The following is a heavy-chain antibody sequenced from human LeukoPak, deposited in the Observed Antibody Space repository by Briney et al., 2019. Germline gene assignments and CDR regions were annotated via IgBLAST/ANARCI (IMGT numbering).Heavy chain of an antibody. V-gene: IGHV4-39*01. CDR3: ARRSHCTGGSCPSV. J-gene: IGHJ6*02. CDR2: IYVDGRT. Sequence: PSETLSLTCTISGDSIGSSHYYWVWIRQRPGKGLEWVGSIYVDGRTYYNEARKSRVTIFSDTTKVQLYLRLSSVTTTDTAIYYCARRSHCTGGSCPSVWGQGTTVTVSS. CDR1: GDSIGSSHYY. D-gene: IGHD2-15*01.